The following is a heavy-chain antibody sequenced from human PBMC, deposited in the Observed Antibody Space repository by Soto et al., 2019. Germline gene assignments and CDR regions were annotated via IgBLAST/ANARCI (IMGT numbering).Heavy chain of an antibody. CDR3: AKDLGRSCSSTSCSEVANWFDP. J-gene: IGHJ5*02. Sequence: GGSLRLSCAASGFTFSSYAMSWVRQAPGKGLEWVSSISGSGGSTYYADSVKGRLTISRDNSKYTLYLQMNSLRAEDTAVYYCAKDLGRSCSSTSCSEVANWFDPWGQGTLVTVSS. CDR2: ISGSGGST. V-gene: IGHV3-23*01. D-gene: IGHD2-2*01. CDR1: GFTFSSYA.